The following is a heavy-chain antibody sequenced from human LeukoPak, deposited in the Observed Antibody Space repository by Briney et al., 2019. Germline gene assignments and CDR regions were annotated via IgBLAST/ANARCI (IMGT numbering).Heavy chain of an antibody. CDR2: TYYRSKWYN. Sequence: SQTLSLTCAISGDSVSSNTATWTWIRQSPSRGLEWLGRTYYRSKWYNDYAVSVKSRITINPDTSKNQFSLQLNSVTPEDTAVYYCARGSSSSSWYFDYWGQGTLVTVSS. J-gene: IGHJ4*02. CDR1: GDSVSSNTAT. D-gene: IGHD6-13*01. V-gene: IGHV6-1*01. CDR3: ARGSSSSSWYFDY.